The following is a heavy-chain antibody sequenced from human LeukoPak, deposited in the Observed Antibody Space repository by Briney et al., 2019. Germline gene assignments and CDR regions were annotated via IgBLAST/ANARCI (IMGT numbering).Heavy chain of an antibody. V-gene: IGHV3-74*01. CDR3: ARAPSEIGGYYPEYFRH. Sequence: PSETLSLTCAVYGGSFSSYWMHWVRQAPGKGLVWVSRIKSDGSTNYADSVKGRFTISRDNAKNTLSLQMNSLRAEDTGVYYCARAPSEIGGYYPEYFRHWGQGTLVTVSS. CDR2: IKSDGST. D-gene: IGHD3-22*01. CDR1: GGSFSSYW. J-gene: IGHJ1*01.